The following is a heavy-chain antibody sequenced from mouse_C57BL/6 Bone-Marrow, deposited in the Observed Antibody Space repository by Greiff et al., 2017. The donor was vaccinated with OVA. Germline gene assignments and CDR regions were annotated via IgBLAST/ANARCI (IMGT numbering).Heavy chain of an antibody. J-gene: IGHJ3*01. CDR1: GFSLSTSGMG. Sequence: QVTLKVCGPGILQSSQTLSLTCSFSGFSLSTSGMGVSWIRQPSGKGLEWLAHIYWDDDKRYNPSLKSRLTISKDTSRNQVFLKITSVDTADTATYYCARVYDGAWFAYWGQGTLVTVSA. V-gene: IGHV8-12*01. CDR3: ARVYDGAWFAY. D-gene: IGHD2-12*01. CDR2: IYWDDDK.